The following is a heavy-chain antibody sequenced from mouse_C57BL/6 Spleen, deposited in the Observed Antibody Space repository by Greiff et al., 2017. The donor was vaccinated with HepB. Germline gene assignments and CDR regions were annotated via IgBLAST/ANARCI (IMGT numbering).Heavy chain of an antibody. CDR3: ARSSTMITLDY. Sequence: QVQLQQSGPELVKPGASVKISCKASGYAFSSSWMNWVKQRPGKGLEWIGRIYPGDGDTNYNGKFKGKATLTADKSSSTAYMQLSSLTSEDSAVYFCARSSTMITLDYWGQGTTLTVSS. J-gene: IGHJ2*01. V-gene: IGHV1-82*01. D-gene: IGHD2-4*01. CDR2: IYPGDGDT. CDR1: GYAFSSSW.